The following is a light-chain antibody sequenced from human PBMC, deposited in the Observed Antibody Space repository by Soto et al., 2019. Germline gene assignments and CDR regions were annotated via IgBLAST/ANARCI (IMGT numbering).Light chain of an antibody. V-gene: IGKV3-20*01. J-gene: IGKJ1*01. CDR3: QQYGSSPPWT. Sequence: EIELTQSPGTLSLSPGERATLSCRASQSVSSSYLAWYQQKPGQAPRLLIYGASGRATGIPDRFSGSGSGTDFTLTISRLEPEDFAVYYCQQYGSSPPWTFGQGTKVEIK. CDR1: QSVSSSY. CDR2: GAS.